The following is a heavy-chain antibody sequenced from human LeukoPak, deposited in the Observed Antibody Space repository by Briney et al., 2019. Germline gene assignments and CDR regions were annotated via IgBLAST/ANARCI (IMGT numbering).Heavy chain of an antibody. CDR1: GYTFTSYD. CDR2: MNPNSGNT. V-gene: IGHV1-8*03. D-gene: IGHD3-10*01. J-gene: IGHJ3*02. CDR3: ARTPWYYGSGSYYKGAFDI. Sequence: ASVKVSCKASGYTFTSYDINWVRQATGQGLEWMGWMNPNSGNTGYAQKFQGRVTITRNTSISTAYMELSSLRSEDTAVYYCARTPWYYGSGSYYKGAFDIWGQGTMVTVSS.